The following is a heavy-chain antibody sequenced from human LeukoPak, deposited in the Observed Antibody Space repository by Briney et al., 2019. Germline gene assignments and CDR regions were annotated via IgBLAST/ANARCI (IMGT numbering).Heavy chain of an antibody. CDR1: GGSISSDSYY. CDR3: ARDGVLSSGSSGSYRYFDY. CDR2: IYTSGST. Sequence: PSETLSLTCTVSGGSISSDSYYWNWIRQPAGKGLEWIGRIYTSGSTNYNPSLKSRVTISVDTSKNQFSLKLISVTAADTAVYYCARDGVLSSGSSGSYRYFDYWGQGTPVTVSS. V-gene: IGHV4-61*02. D-gene: IGHD1-26*01. J-gene: IGHJ4*02.